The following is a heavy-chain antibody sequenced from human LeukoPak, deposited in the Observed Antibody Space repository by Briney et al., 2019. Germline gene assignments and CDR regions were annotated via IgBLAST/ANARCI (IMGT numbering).Heavy chain of an antibody. Sequence: SETLSLTCAVYGGSFSGYYWSWIRQPPGKGLEWIGSIYYSGSTYYNPSLKSRVTISVDTSKNQFSLKLSSVTAADTAVYYCARQLVGAPFDYWGQGTLVTVSS. D-gene: IGHD1-26*01. J-gene: IGHJ4*02. CDR3: ARQLVGAPFDY. CDR2: IYYSGST. CDR1: GGSFSGYY. V-gene: IGHV4-34*01.